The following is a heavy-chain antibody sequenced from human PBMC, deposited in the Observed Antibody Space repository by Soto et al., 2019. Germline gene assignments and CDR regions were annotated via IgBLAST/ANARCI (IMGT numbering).Heavy chain of an antibody. CDR3: AGSSSSGYYYYYGMDV. J-gene: IGHJ6*01. V-gene: IGHV3-48*02. Sequence: EVQLVESGGGLVQPGGSLRLSCATSGFTFNTYSMNWVRQAPGKGLEWVSYITTSSSTIYYADSVKGRFTISRDNAKNSLYLQMNSLRDEDTAVYYCAGSSSSGYYYYYGMDVW. D-gene: IGHD6-6*01. CDR2: ITTSSSTI. CDR1: GFTFNTYS.